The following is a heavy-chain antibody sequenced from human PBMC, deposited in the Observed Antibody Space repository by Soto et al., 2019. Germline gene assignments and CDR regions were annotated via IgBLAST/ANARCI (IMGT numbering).Heavy chain of an antibody. V-gene: IGHV1-69*13. Sequence: GASVKVSCKASGGTFSSYAISWVRQAPGQGLEWMGGIVPIFGTANYAQKFQGRVTITADESTSTAYMELSSLRSEDTAVYYCARDGGYCSSTSPRDCDAFDIWGQGTMVTVSS. CDR2: IVPIFGTA. D-gene: IGHD2-2*01. CDR3: ARDGGYCSSTSPRDCDAFDI. J-gene: IGHJ3*02. CDR1: GGTFSSYA.